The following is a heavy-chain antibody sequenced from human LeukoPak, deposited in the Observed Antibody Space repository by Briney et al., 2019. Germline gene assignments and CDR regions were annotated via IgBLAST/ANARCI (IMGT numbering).Heavy chain of an antibody. D-gene: IGHD6-13*01. J-gene: IGHJ4*02. V-gene: IGHV3-23*01. CDR2: ISGSGGST. CDR3: AKGEAAAGLFDY. CDR1: GFTFNIYA. Sequence: GGSLRLSCASSGFTFNIYAMSWVRQAPGKGLEWVSAISGSGGSTYYADSAKGRFTVSRDNSKNTLYLQMNSLRVEDTAVYYCAKGEAAAGLFDYWGQGTLVTVSS.